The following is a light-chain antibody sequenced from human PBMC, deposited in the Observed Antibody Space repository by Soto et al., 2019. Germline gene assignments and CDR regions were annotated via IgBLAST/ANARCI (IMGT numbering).Light chain of an antibody. V-gene: IGLV1-40*01. CDR2: GNS. CDR3: QSFDSSLRGV. CDR1: SSNIGAGYD. J-gene: IGLJ1*01. Sequence: QSVLTQPPSVSGAPGHRVTISCTGSSSNIGAGYDVHWYQQLPGKAPKLLIYGNSYRPSGVPDRFSGSKSGTSASLAITGLQADDEADYYCQSFDSSLRGVFGTGTKLTVL.